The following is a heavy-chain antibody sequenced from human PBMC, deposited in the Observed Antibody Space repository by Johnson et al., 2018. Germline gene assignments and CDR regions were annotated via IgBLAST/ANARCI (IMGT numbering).Heavy chain of an antibody. J-gene: IGHJ1*01. CDR1: GFTFDDYA. V-gene: IGHV3-9*01. CDR3: AKDWEIAAVGTGGYFHH. CDR2: IDWNSNKI. D-gene: IGHD6-13*01. Sequence: VQLVQSGGGLVQPGRSLRLSCAASGFTFDDYAMHWVRQAPGKGLEWVSGIDWNSNKIAYADSVKGRVTISRDNSKNTLYLQMNSLGAEDTAVYYCAKDWEIAAVGTGGYFHHWGQGTLVTVSS.